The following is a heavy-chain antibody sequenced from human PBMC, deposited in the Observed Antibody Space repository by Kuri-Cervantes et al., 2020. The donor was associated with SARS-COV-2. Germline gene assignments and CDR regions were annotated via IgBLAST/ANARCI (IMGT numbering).Heavy chain of an antibody. J-gene: IGHJ3*02. D-gene: IGHD3-10*01. CDR3: AALASGSLGAFGI. Sequence: GESLKISCAASGFTFNNYGMHWVRQAPRKGLEWVAFVRYDGGEKHYADSVKGRFAISRDSSKNTLYLQMNSLRAEDTAVYYCAALASGSLGAFGIWGQGTMVTVSS. V-gene: IGHV3-30*02. CDR1: GFTFNNYG. CDR2: VRYDGGEK.